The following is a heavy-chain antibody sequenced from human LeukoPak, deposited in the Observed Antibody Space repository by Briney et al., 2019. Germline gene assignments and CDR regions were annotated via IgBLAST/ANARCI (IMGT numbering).Heavy chain of an antibody. CDR3: AKGNSIAVSAFFDY. D-gene: IGHD6-19*01. V-gene: IGHV3-43*01. CDR2: ISWDGDNT. CDR1: GFTFDDYT. J-gene: IGHJ4*02. Sequence: GGSLRLSCAASGFTFDDYTMSWVREAPGQGLEWVALISWDGDNTYYADSVKGRFTISRDNSKNSLYLQMNSLRTEDTALYYCAKGNSIAVSAFFDYWGQGTLVTVSS.